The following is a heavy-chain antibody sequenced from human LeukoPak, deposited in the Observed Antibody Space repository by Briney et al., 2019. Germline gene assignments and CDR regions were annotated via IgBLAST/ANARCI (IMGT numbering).Heavy chain of an antibody. V-gene: IGHV4-39*01. J-gene: IGHJ6*03. CDR3: ARLETSYDFWSRDYYYYMDV. CDR2: IYYSGNT. D-gene: IGHD3-3*01. Sequence: SETLSLTCTVSGGSSSSSSYYWGWIRQPPGKGLELIGRIYYSGNTYYNPSLKSRVTISVDTSKNQFSLKLSSVTAADTAVYYCARLETSYDFWSRDYYYYMDVWGKGTTVTVSS. CDR1: GGSSSSSSYY.